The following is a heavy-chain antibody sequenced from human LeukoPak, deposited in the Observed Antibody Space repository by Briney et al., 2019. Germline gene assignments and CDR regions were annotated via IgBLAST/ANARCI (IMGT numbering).Heavy chain of an antibody. CDR3: ARNGARYYYGMDV. CDR2: IYYSGST. D-gene: IGHD2-8*01. V-gene: IGHV4-59*01. CDR1: GGSISSYY. J-gene: IGHJ6*02. Sequence: PSETLSLTCTVSGGSISSYYWSWIRQPPGKGLEWIGYIYYSGSTNYNPSLKSRVTISVDTFKNQFSLKLSSVTAADTAVYYCARNGARYYYGMDVWGQGTTVTVSS.